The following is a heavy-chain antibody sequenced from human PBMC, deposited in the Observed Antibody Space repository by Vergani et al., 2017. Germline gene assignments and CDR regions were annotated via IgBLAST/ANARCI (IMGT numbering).Heavy chain of an antibody. J-gene: IGHJ4*02. Sequence: EVQLVQSGAEVKKPGESLKISCQISGYSFTNYWIGWVRQMPGKGLEWMGIIHPADSDTRYSPSFQGQVTISVDKSISTAYLQRGSLRASDSAMYYFARLYGRDSSGSKYFDYWVQGTLVTVSS. V-gene: IGHV5-51*01. D-gene: IGHD3-22*01. CDR3: ARLYGRDSSGSKYFDY. CDR1: GYSFTNYW. CDR2: IHPADSDT.